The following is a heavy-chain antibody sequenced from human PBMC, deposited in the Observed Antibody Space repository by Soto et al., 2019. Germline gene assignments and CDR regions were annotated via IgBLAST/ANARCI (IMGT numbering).Heavy chain of an antibody. CDR2: IYPGDSDT. CDR1: GHSFTSYW. J-gene: IGHJ6*02. CDR3: ASALHDYGGNSQAYYYYYGMDV. V-gene: IGHV5-51*01. Sequence: GESLKISCNGSGHSFTSYWIGWVRQMPGKGLEWMGIIYPGDSDTRYSPSFQGQVTISADKSISTAYLQWSSLKASDTAMYYCASALHDYGGNSQAYYYYYGMDVWGQGTTVTVSS. D-gene: IGHD4-17*01.